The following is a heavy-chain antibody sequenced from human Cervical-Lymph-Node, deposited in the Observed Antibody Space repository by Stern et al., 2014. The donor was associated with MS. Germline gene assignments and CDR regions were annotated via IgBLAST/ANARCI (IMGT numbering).Heavy chain of an antibody. V-gene: IGHV4-61*02. D-gene: IGHD3-10*01. CDR1: GGSISSGSYY. J-gene: IGHJ4*02. CDR3: ARDRGTSYFDY. Sequence: QVQLQESGPGLVKPSQTLSLTCTVSGGSISSGSYYWSWIRQPAGKGLEWIGRIYTSGSTNYNPSLKSRVTISVDTSNNQFSLKLSSVTAADTAVYYCARDRGTSYFDYWGQGTLVTVSS. CDR2: IYTSGST.